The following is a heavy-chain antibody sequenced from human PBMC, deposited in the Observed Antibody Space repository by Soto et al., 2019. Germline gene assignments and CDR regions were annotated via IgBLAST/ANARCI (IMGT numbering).Heavy chain of an antibody. V-gene: IGHV3-23*01. D-gene: IGHD3-3*01. Sequence: TFIVYPMTWVRQAPGKGLEWVSTLNGRGGSTYYADSVKGRFTISRDNSRNTLYLQMNSLGVDDTAVYYCAKNADFWSWGRDVWDQGTTVTVSS. J-gene: IGHJ6*02. CDR1: TFIVYP. CDR3: AKNADFWSWGRDV. CDR2: LNGRGGST.